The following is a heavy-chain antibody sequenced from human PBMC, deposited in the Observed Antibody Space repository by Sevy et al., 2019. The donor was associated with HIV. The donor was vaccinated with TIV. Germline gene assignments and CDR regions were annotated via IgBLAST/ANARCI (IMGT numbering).Heavy chain of an antibody. Sequence: GGSLRLSCAASGFTFSSYWMSWVRQAPGKGLEWVANIKQDGSEKYYVDSVKGRFTISRDNAKNSLYLQMNSLRAEDTTVYYCARDGRYSYGYRNYYYYYGMVVWGQGTTVTASS. CDR3: ARDGRYSYGYRNYYYYYGMVV. V-gene: IGHV3-7*01. D-gene: IGHD5-18*01. CDR2: IKQDGSEK. J-gene: IGHJ6*02. CDR1: GFTFSSYW.